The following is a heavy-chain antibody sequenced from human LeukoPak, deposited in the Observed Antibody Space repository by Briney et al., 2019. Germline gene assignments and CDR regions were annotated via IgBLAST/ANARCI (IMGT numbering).Heavy chain of an antibody. CDR3: ARDKLYGASDF. CDR2: INPTRDST. V-gene: IGHV1-2*02. Sequence: GASVKVSCKTSGYTFRDYYIHWVRQAPGQGLEWMGWINPTRDSTNYAPKFQGRVTMSREPSISTVYMEVSRLRSDDTAIYYCARDKLYGASDFWGQGTLVTVSS. J-gene: IGHJ4*02. CDR1: GYTFRDYY. D-gene: IGHD4/OR15-4a*01.